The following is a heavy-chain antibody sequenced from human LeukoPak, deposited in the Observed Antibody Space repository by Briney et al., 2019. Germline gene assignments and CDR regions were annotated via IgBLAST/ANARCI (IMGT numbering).Heavy chain of an antibody. CDR2: ISPASSTI. D-gene: IGHD6-19*01. V-gene: IGHV3-48*01. J-gene: IGHJ3*02. Sequence: PGGSLRLSCAASGFTFSDYSMNWVRQAPGSGLEWVAYISPASSTIKYADSVKGRFTISRDNAKNTLYLQMNSLRAEDTAVYYCAKEGLGEMGSGWYRGAFDIWGQGIMVTVSS. CDR1: GFTFSDYS. CDR3: AKEGLGEMGSGWYRGAFDI.